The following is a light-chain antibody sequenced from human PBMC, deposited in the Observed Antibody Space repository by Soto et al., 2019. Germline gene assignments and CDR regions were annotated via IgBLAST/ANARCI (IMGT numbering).Light chain of an antibody. V-gene: IGLV2-14*03. Sequence: QSALTQPASVSGSPGQSITISCTGTNSDVGTYNFVSWYQQHPGKLPKLMIFDVSRRPSGVSDRFSGSKSGNTASLTISGLQAEDEGDYYCISYTSRSTHVFGSGTKLTVL. CDR1: NSDVGTYNF. J-gene: IGLJ1*01. CDR2: DVS. CDR3: ISYTSRSTHV.